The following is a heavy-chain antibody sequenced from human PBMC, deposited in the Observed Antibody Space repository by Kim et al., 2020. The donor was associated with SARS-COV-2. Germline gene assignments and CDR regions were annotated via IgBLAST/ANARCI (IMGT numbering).Heavy chain of an antibody. CDR3: NVVVPAAISNWFDP. CDR2: MNPNSGNT. Sequence: ASVKVSCKASGYTFTSYDINWVRQATGQGLEWMGWMNPNSGNTGYAQKFQGRVTMTRNTSISTAYMELSSLRSEDTAVYYCNVVVPAAISNWFDPWGQGTLVTVSS. J-gene: IGHJ5*02. V-gene: IGHV1-8*01. D-gene: IGHD2-2*01. CDR1: GYTFTSYD.